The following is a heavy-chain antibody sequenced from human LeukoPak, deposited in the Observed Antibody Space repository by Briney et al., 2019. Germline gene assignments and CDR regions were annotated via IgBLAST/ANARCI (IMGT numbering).Heavy chain of an antibody. V-gene: IGHV1-69*04. CDR3: ARGGVVVTRLDY. CDR2: IIPILGIA. Sequence: SVKVSCKASGGTFSSYAISWVRQAPGQGLEWMGRIIPILGIANYAQKCQGRVTITAVKSTSTAYMELSSLRSEDTAVYYCARGGVVVTRLDYWGQGTLVTVSS. CDR1: GGTFSSYA. D-gene: IGHD2-21*02. J-gene: IGHJ4*02.